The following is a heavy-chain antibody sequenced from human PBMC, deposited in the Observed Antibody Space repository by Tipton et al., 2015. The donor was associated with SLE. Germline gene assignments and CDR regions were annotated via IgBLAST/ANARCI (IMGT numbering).Heavy chain of an antibody. CDR1: GGSISSSTYY. D-gene: IGHD2-2*01. J-gene: IGHJ4*02. CDR3: ARMLVVPAALDY. CDR2: IYYSGNT. Sequence: TLSLTCTVSGGSISSSTYYWGWIRQPPGKGLEWIGSIYYSGNTYYNPSLKSRVTISVDTSKNQFSLKLSSLTAADTAVYYCARMLVVPAALDYWGQGTLVTVSS. V-gene: IGHV4-39*01.